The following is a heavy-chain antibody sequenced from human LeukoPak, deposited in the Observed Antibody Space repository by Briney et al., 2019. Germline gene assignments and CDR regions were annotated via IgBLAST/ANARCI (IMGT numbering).Heavy chain of an antibody. CDR1: GFTFSTYW. D-gene: IGHD2/OR15-2a*01. CDR2: IKEDGSEK. J-gene: IGHJ4*02. CDR3: ARDLASFSL. V-gene: IGHV3-7*01. Sequence: GGSLRLSCAASGFTFSTYWMSWVRQAPGKGLEWVANIKEDGSEKFYVDSVKGRFTISRDNAKNSLFLQMNSLRAEDTAVYYCARDLASFSLWGQGTLVTVSP.